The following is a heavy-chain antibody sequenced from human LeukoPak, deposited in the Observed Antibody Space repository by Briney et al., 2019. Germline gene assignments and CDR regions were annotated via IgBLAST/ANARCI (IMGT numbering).Heavy chain of an antibody. CDR3: ARDVDYSGYVVL. J-gene: IGHJ4*02. D-gene: IGHD5-12*01. CDR2: INPNSGGT. V-gene: IGHV1-2*02. CDR1: GYNFIAYF. Sequence: ASVKVSCKASGYNFIAYFMHWVRQAPGQRLEWMGWINPNSGGTYYSHNFQGRVTITRETSITTAYLDLSSLRSDDTAVYYCARDVDYSGYVVLWGQGTLVTVSS.